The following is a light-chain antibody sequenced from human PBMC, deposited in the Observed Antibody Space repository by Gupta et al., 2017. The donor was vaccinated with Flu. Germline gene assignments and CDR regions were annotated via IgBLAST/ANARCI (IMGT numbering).Light chain of an antibody. CDR2: AAS. Sequence: SSLSASVGDRVTITCRASQSISSYLNWYKQKPGKAPKLLIYAASSWQSGVPSRCSGSGYGTDFTLTISSRQPEDFATYYCQQSDSNPALTFGGGTKVEIK. CDR3: QQSDSNPALT. J-gene: IGKJ4*01. V-gene: IGKV1-39*01. CDR1: QSISSY.